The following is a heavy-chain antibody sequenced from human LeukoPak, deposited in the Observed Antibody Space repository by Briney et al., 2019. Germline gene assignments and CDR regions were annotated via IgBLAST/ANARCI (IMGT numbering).Heavy chain of an antibody. CDR3: ARVRKYSSGWYDAFDI. V-gene: IGHV3-11*05. D-gene: IGHD6-19*01. CDR2: ISSSSSYT. J-gene: IGHJ3*02. CDR1: GFTFSDYY. Sequence: GGSLRLSCAASGFTFSDYYMSWIRQAPGKGLEWVLYISSSSSYTNYADSVKGRFTIPRDNAKNSLYLQMNSLRAEDTAVYYCARVRKYSSGWYDAFDIWGQGTMVTVSS.